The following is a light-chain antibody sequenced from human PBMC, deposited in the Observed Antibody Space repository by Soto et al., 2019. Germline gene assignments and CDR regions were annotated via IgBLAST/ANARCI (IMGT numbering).Light chain of an antibody. Sequence: QSALTQPRSVSGSPGQSVTLSCTGTSSDVGNYIFVSWYQQYPGKAPKLLIYDVSRRPSGVPDRFSGSKSGNTASLTISGLQPEDEAEYYCSSYTSSSLYVFGTGTKVTVL. V-gene: IGLV2-11*01. CDR3: SSYTSSSLYV. CDR1: SSDVGNYIF. CDR2: DVS. J-gene: IGLJ1*01.